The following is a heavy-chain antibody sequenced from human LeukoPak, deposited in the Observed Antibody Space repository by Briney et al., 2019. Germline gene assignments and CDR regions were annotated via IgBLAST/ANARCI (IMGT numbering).Heavy chain of an antibody. CDR1: GYTFTDYY. D-gene: IGHD6-13*01. CDR3: ARDRLAAAGTGG. J-gene: IGHJ4*02. V-gene: IGHV1-2*02. Sequence: GASVKVSCKASGYTFTDYYIHWVRQAPGQGLEWMGWINPDSGGAKYAQKFQGRVTMTRDTSISTAYMVLSTLRSDDTAVYYCARDRLAAAGTGGWGQGTLVIVSS. CDR2: INPDSGGA.